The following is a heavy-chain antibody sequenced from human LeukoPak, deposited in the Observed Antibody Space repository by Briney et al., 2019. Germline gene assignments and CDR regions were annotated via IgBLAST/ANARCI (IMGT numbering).Heavy chain of an antibody. D-gene: IGHD1-26*01. CDR3: AREKGGSYLVDY. CDR2: IYYSGST. CDR1: GGSISSYY. V-gene: IGHV4-59*12. Sequence: PSETLSLTCTVSGGSISSYYWSWIRQPPGKGLEWIGYIYYSGSTNYNPSLKSRVTMSVDTSKNQFSLKLTSVTAADTAVYYCAREKGGSYLVDYWGQGTLVTVSS. J-gene: IGHJ4*02.